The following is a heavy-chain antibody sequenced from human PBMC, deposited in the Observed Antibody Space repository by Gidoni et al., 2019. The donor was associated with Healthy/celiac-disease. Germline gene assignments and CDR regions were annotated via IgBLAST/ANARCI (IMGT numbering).Heavy chain of an antibody. J-gene: IGHJ3*02. CDR2: INHSGST. Sequence: QVQLQQWGAGLLKPSETLSLTCAVYGGSFSGYYWSWIRQPPGKGLEWIGEINHSGSTNYNPSLKSRVTISVDTSKNQFSLKLSSVTAADTAVYYCARSYYDFWSGKPQDAFDIWGQGTMVTVSS. D-gene: IGHD3-3*01. CDR1: GGSFSGYY. V-gene: IGHV4-34*01. CDR3: ARSYYDFWSGKPQDAFDI.